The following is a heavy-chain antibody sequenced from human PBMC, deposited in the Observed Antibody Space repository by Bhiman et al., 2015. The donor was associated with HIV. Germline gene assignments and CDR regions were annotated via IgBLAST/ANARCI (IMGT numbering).Heavy chain of an antibody. Sequence: VQLVESGGGLVKPGGSLRLSCAASGFTFNKYSMTWVRQAPGKGLEWVSSITSSSRYIQYADSVKGRFTISRDNAKNSLYLQMNSLRTEDTGLYYCAREAVAGSVYFNYWGQGTLVTVSS. J-gene: IGHJ4*02. D-gene: IGHD6-19*01. V-gene: IGHV3-21*01. CDR3: AREAVAGSVYFNY. CDR2: ITSSSRYI. CDR1: GFTFNKYS.